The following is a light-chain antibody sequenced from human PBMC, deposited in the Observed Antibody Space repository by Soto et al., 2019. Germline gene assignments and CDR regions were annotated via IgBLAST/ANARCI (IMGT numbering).Light chain of an antibody. Sequence: EIVMTQSPGTLSVSPGERATLSCRASESIASNLAWYQQKPGQAPRLLIYGASTRATGIPDRFSGSGSGTEFTLTISSLQSEDFAVYSCQQYYKRHTFGGGTKVVIK. CDR2: GAS. J-gene: IGKJ4*02. CDR1: ESIASN. V-gene: IGKV3-15*01. CDR3: QQYYKRHT.